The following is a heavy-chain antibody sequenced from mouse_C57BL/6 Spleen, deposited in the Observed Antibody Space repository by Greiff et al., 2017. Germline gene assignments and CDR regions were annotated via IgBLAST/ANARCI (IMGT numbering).Heavy chain of an antibody. V-gene: IGHV1-84*01. D-gene: IGHD2-5*01. CDR2: IYPGSGNT. CDR3: ARNYYSNYDYAMDY. J-gene: IGHJ4*01. CDR1: GYTFTDYY. Sequence: VQRVESGPELVKPGASVKISCKASGYTFTDYYINWVKQRPGQGLEWIGWIYPGSGNTKYNEKFKGKATLTVDTSSSTAYMQLSSLTSEDSAVYFCARNYYSNYDYAMDYWGQGTSVTVSS.